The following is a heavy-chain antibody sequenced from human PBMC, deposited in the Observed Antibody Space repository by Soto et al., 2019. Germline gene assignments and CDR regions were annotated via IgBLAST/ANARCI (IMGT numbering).Heavy chain of an antibody. CDR3: ARDIASYAYGEGY. CDR2: VYSSGTT. Sequence: SETLSLTCTVSGGSINSYWWSWIRQPAGKGLEWIGRVYSSGTTDYNPSLNSRATMSVETSKNQFSLKLSSVTAADTAVYYCARDIASYAYGEGYWGQGIQVTSPQ. V-gene: IGHV4-4*07. J-gene: IGHJ4*02. CDR1: GGSINSYW. D-gene: IGHD2-21*01.